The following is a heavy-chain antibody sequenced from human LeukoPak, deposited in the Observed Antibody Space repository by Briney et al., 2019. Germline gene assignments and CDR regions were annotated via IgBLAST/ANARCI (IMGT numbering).Heavy chain of an antibody. Sequence: AVKGRFTISRDNSKNTLYLQMNSLRAEDTAVYYCASYYRTYYFDYWGQGTLVTVSS. V-gene: IGHV3-53*01. D-gene: IGHD3-22*01. J-gene: IGHJ4*02. CDR3: ASYYRTYYFDY.